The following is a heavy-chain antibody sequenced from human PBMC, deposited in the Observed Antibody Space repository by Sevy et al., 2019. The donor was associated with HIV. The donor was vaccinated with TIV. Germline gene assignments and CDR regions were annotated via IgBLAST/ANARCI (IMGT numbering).Heavy chain of an antibody. J-gene: IGHJ4*02. V-gene: IGHV3-23*01. Sequence: GGSLRLSCAASGFTFSSYSMNWVRQAPGKGLEWVSAISGSGGSTYYADSVKGRFTISRDNSKNTLYLQMNSLRAEDTAVYYCAKGSYDSSGYYFGYWGQGTLVTVSS. D-gene: IGHD3-22*01. CDR1: GFTFSSYS. CDR3: AKGSYDSSGYYFGY. CDR2: ISGSGGST.